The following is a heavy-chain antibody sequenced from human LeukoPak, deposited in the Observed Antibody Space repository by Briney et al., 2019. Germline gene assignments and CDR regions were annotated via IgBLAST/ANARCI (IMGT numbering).Heavy chain of an antibody. J-gene: IGHJ5*02. CDR2: IIPIFGTA. V-gene: IGHV1-69*05. CDR1: GGTFSSYA. CDR3: ARVPREWELLRGFRFDP. D-gene: IGHD1-26*01. Sequence: PVKVSCKASGGTFSSYAISWVRQAPGQGLEWMGGIIPIFGTANYAQKFQGRVTITTDESTSTAYMELSSLRSEDTAVCYCARVPREWELLRGFRFDPWGQGTLVTVSS.